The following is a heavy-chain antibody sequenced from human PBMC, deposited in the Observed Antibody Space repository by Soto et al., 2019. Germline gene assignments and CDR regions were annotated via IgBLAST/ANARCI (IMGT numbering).Heavy chain of an antibody. CDR1: GFTFSNYA. D-gene: IGHD2-15*01. CDR2: VSVSGGTT. CDR3: VKDWWNGGRLD. Sequence: QPGGSLRLSCAASGFTFSNYAMNWVRQAPGKGLEWVSGVSVSGGTTFYADSVKGRFTISRDNSKDTLYLQMNSLRAEDTVIYYCVKDWWNGGRLDWGQGTLVTVSS. V-gene: IGHV3-23*01. J-gene: IGHJ4*02.